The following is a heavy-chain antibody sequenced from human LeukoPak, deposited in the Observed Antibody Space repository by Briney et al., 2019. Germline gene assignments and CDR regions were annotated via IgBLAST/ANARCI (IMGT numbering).Heavy chain of an antibody. CDR2: ISGSGDTT. V-gene: IGHV3-23*01. Sequence: GGSLRLSCAASGFTFNRYAMSWVRQAPGKGLEWVSTISGSGDTTYYADSVKGRFTVSRDNSKNTLFLQMSSLRAEDTAIYYCGKDRPYDYGDSTASFDSWGQGTLVTVSS. J-gene: IGHJ4*02. CDR3: GKDRPYDYGDSTASFDS. D-gene: IGHD4-17*01. CDR1: GFTFNRYA.